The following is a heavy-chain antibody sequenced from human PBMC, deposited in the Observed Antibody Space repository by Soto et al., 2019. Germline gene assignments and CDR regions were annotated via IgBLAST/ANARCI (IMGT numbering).Heavy chain of an antibody. V-gene: IGHV1-46*01. CDR2: INPSGGST. Sequence: ASMKVSCKASGYTFTSYYMHWVRQAPGQGLEWMGIINPSGGSTSYAQKFQGRVTMTRDTSTSTVYMELSSLRSEDTAVYYCARVMGHYDFWSGYYTAYYYGMDVWGQGTTVTVSS. D-gene: IGHD3-3*01. CDR3: ARVMGHYDFWSGYYTAYYYGMDV. CDR1: GYTFTSYY. J-gene: IGHJ6*02.